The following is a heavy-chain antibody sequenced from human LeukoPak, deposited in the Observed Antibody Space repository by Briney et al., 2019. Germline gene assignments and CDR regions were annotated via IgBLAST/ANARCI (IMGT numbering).Heavy chain of an antibody. J-gene: IGHJ5*02. D-gene: IGHD2-21*01. V-gene: IGHV4-59*01. CDR1: GGSISSYY. Sequence: PSETLSLTCTVSGGSISSYYWSWIRQPPGKGLEWIGYIYYSGSTNYNPSLKSRVTISVDTSKNQFSLKLSSVTAADTAVYYCAREGIVVSQGWFDPWGQGTLVTVSS. CDR3: AREGIVVSQGWFDP. CDR2: IYYSGST.